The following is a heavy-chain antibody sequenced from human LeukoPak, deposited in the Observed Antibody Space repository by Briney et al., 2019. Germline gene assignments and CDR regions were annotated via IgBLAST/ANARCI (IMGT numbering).Heavy chain of an antibody. CDR3: AKDMVPHYYGPYFDY. Sequence: GGSLRLSCAASGFTFSASDMNWVRQTPGKGLEWVSSISSSSSYIYYADSVKGRFSISRDNAKKSLYLQMNSLRAEDTALYYCAKDMVPHYYGPYFDYWGQGTLVTVSS. V-gene: IGHV3-21*04. J-gene: IGHJ4*02. CDR2: ISSSSSYI. D-gene: IGHD3-10*01. CDR1: GFTFSASD.